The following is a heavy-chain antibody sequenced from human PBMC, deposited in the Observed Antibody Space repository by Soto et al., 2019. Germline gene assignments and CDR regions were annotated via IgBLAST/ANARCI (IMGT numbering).Heavy chain of an antibody. CDR3: AKAGIQLWFSGMDV. J-gene: IGHJ6*02. V-gene: IGHV3-23*01. Sequence: SLRLSCAGSGFTFSSYAMSWVRQAPGKGLEWVSAISGSGGSTYYADPVKGRFTISRDNSKNTLYLQMNSLRAEDTAVYYCAKAGIQLWFSGMDVWGQGTTVTV. D-gene: IGHD5-18*01. CDR2: ISGSGGST. CDR1: GFTFSSYA.